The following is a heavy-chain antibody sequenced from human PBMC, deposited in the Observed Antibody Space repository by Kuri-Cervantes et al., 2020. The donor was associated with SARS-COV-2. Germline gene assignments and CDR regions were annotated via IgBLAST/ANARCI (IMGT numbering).Heavy chain of an antibody. V-gene: IGHV1-3*01. CDR2: INAGNGNT. D-gene: IGHD1-26*01. J-gene: IGHJ4*02. CDR1: GNTFTSYA. Sequence: ASVKVSCKASGNTFTSYAMHWVRQAPGQRLEWMGWINAGNGNTKYSQKFQGRVTITRDTSVSTAYMELSSLRSEDTAVYYCARDSGGSYLDYWGQGTLVTVSS. CDR3: ARDSGGSYLDY.